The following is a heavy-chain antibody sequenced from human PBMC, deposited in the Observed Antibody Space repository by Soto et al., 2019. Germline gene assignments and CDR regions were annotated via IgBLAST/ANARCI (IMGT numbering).Heavy chain of an antibody. CDR2: INGDGSST. CDR1: ELTFRSYW. V-gene: IGHV3-74*01. J-gene: IGHJ4*02. CDR3: ARGLIPLIYSATPFAY. D-gene: IGHD1-26*01. Sequence: PGGSLRLSCAASELTFRSYWMHWVRQAPGKGLVWVSRINGDGSSTTYADSVKGRFTISRDNAKNTLYLQMNSLRADDTAVYYCARGLIPLIYSATPFAYWAQGTLFSSSS.